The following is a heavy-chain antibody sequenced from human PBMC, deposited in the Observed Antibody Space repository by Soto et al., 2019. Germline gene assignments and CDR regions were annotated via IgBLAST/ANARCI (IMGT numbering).Heavy chain of an antibody. CDR2: INSDGSST. V-gene: IGHV3-74*01. J-gene: IGHJ2*01. CDR1: GFTFSSYW. CDR3: ASQPRVVTAPDQYFDL. Sequence: EVQLVESGGGLVQPGGSLRLSCAASGFTFSSYWMHWVRQAPGKGLVWVSRINSDGSSTSYADSVKGRFTISRDNAQNTLYLQMNSLRAEDTAVYYCASQPRVVTAPDQYFDLWGRGTLVTVSS. D-gene: IGHD2-21*02.